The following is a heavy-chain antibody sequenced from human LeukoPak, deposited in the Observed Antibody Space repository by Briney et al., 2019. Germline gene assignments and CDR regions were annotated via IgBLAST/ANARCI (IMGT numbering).Heavy chain of an antibody. Sequence: ASVKVSCKASGYTFTSYGISWVRQAPGQGLEWMGWINPNSGGTNYAQKFQGRVTMTSDTSISTAYMEPNRLTYDDTAVYYCARDRPHTDAWYEGRDYWGQGTLVTVSS. CDR3: ARDRPHTDAWYEGRDY. D-gene: IGHD6-13*01. CDR2: INPNSGGT. V-gene: IGHV1-2*02. CDR1: GYTFTSYG. J-gene: IGHJ4*02.